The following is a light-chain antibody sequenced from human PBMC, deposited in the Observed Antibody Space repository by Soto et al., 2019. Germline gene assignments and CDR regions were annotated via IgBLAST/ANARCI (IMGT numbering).Light chain of an antibody. CDR3: ASYGGRSTVV. Sequence: QSALTQPASVSGSPGQSITISCTGTSSDIGSYNYVSWYQQHPGNVPKLMVYEGSKRPSGVSNRFSGSKSGNTASLTISGLQAEDEADYYCASYGGRSTVVFGGGTKLTVL. V-gene: IGLV2-23*01. J-gene: IGLJ2*01. CDR1: SSDIGSYNY. CDR2: EGS.